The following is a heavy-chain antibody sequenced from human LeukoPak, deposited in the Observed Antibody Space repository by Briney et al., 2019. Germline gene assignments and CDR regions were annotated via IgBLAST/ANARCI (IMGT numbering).Heavy chain of an antibody. D-gene: IGHD1-1*01. CDR2: IGAGGTFT. V-gene: IGHV3-23*01. Sequence: GGSLRLSCTASGFTFSSYAMNWVRQAPGKGLEWVSGIGAGGTFTYYADSVKGRFTISRDNSRNTLYLQMNSLRAEDTAVYYCAKTINWQFDYWGQGTLVTVSS. CDR3: AKTINWQFDY. CDR1: GFTFSSYA. J-gene: IGHJ4*02.